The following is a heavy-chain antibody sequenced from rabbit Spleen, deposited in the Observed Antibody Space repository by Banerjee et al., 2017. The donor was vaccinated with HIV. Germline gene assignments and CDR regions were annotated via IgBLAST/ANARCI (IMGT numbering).Heavy chain of an antibody. Sequence: QEQLVESGGGLVQPGGSLKLSCTASGFSFSSKAVMCWVRQAPGKGLEWIACINAITGKAVYASWAKGRFTFSKTSSTTVTLQMTSLTAADTATYFCARDLDAVIGWNFGWWGQGTLVTVS. CDR3: ARDLDAVIGWNFGW. CDR2: INAITGKA. V-gene: IGHV1S45*01. D-gene: IGHD1-1*01. J-gene: IGHJ4*01. CDR1: GFSFSSKAV.